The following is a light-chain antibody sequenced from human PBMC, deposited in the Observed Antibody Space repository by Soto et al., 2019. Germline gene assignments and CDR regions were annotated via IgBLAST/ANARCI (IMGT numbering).Light chain of an antibody. CDR2: EAS. J-gene: IGKJ1*01. CDR3: QQYGNSPWT. V-gene: IGKV3-20*01. CDR1: QSVSSNY. Sequence: DIVLTQSPDTLSLSPGDSATLSCRASQSVSSNYLAWYQHKPGQTPRLLIYEASSRATGIPDRFSAGGSGTDFTLPISGLEPEDFAVFYCQQYGNSPWTFGRGTKVEIK.